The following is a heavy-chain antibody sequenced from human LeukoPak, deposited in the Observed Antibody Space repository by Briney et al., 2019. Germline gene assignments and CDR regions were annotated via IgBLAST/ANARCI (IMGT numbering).Heavy chain of an antibody. CDR3: ARSSGYMSY. CDR1: HYSISSNYY. Sequence: PSETLSLTCTVSHYSISSNYYWGWIRQPPGKGLEWIGSIYHSGSTYYNPSLKSRVTISVDTSKNQFSLKLTSVTAAVTAVYYCARSSGYMSYWGQGTLVTVSS. CDR2: IYHSGST. D-gene: IGHD3-22*01. V-gene: IGHV4-38-2*02. J-gene: IGHJ4*02.